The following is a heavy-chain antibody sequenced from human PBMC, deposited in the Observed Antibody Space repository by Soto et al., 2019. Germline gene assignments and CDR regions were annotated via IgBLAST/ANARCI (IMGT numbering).Heavy chain of an antibody. Sequence: GASVKVSCKASGGTFSSYAISWVRQAPGQGLEWMGWIIPIFGTANYAQKFQGRVTITADESTSTAYMELSSLRSEDTAVYYCARSADNYYDSSGYDGWPEYFQHWGQGTLVTVSS. V-gene: IGHV1-69*13. CDR3: ARSADNYYDSSGYDGWPEYFQH. CDR1: GGTFSSYA. CDR2: IIPIFGTA. D-gene: IGHD3-22*01. J-gene: IGHJ1*01.